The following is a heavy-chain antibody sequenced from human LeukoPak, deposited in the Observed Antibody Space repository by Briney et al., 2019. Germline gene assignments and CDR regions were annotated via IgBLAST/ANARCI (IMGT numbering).Heavy chain of an antibody. CDR2: ISYDGSNK. V-gene: IGHV3-30-3*01. J-gene: IGHJ3*02. D-gene: IGHD1-26*01. CDR3: AKDAEIGAIHIVGATHDAFDI. CDR1: GFTFSSYA. Sequence: GGSLRLSCAASGFTFSSYAMHWVRQAPGKGLEWVAVISYDGSNKYYADSVKGRFTISRDNSKNTLYLQMNSLRAEDTAVYYCAKDAEIGAIHIVGATHDAFDIWGQGTMVTVSS.